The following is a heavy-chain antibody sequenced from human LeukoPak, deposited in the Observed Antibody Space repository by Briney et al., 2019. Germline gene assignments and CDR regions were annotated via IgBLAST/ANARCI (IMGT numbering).Heavy chain of an antibody. CDR3: AKGPRIMITFGGASDY. CDR2: ISGSGGST. CDR1: GFTFSSYA. Sequence: GGSLRLSCAASGFTFSSYAMSWVRQAPGKGLEWVSAISGSGGSTYYADSVKGRFTISRDNSKNTLYLQMNSLRAEDTAVYYCAKGPRIMITFGGASDYWGQGTLVTVSS. J-gene: IGHJ4*02. V-gene: IGHV3-23*01. D-gene: IGHD3-16*01.